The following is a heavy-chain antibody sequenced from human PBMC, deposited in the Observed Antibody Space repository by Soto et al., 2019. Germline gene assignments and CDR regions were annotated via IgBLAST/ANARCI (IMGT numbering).Heavy chain of an antibody. CDR2: IVVGSNNR. CDR3: AAVQESPYSMGM. V-gene: IGHV1-58*02. D-gene: IGHD2-21*01. Sequence: QMQLVQSGPEVKKPGNSVKVACKASGITFNRSAIQWVRQARGQRLEWVGWIVVGSNNRDYAQKLQERVTITSDMSKSTVYMELSSLRSEETAVYYSAAVQESPYSMGMWGQGTTVTVSS. J-gene: IGHJ6*02. CDR1: GITFNRSA.